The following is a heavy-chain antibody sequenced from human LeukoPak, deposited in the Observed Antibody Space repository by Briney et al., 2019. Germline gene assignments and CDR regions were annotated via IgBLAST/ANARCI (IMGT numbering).Heavy chain of an antibody. J-gene: IGHJ4*02. CDR1: GFTFSSYW. D-gene: IGHD6-19*01. CDR3: ARPHGSVAGGSRFDY. Sequence: GGSLRLSCAASGFTFSSYWMHWVRQAPGKGLVWVSRINSDGSSTSYADSVKGRFTISRDNAKNTLYLQMNSLRAEDTAVYYCARPHGSVAGGSRFDYWGQGTLVTVSS. CDR2: INSDGSST. V-gene: IGHV3-74*01.